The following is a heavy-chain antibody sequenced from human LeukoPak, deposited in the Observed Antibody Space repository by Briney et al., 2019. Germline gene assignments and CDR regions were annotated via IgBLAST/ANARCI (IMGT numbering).Heavy chain of an antibody. Sequence: ASVKVSCKASGYTFTSYGINWVRQAPGQGLERMGWISTYNGNTNYAHKLQGRVTMTTDTSTSTAYMDLRSLRSDDTAVYYCARGSSYGFPMGYWGQGTLVTVSS. V-gene: IGHV1-18*01. CDR3: ARGSSYGFPMGY. D-gene: IGHD5-18*01. J-gene: IGHJ4*02. CDR2: ISTYNGNT. CDR1: GYTFTSYG.